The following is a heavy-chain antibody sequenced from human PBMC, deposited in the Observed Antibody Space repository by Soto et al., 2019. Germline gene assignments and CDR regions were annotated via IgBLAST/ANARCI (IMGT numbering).Heavy chain of an antibody. Sequence: QVQLVQSGAEVKKPGASVKVSCKASGYTFTDYYLHWVRQAPGQGLEWMGWINPQSGGTNYAQKFQAWVTMTRDTSTSTAYMELRRLRSDDTAVFFCARGAQQVVPLYYYHALDVRGQGTTVTASS. CDR2: INPQSGGT. J-gene: IGHJ6*02. CDR3: ARGAQQVVPLYYYHALDV. D-gene: IGHD6-13*01. CDR1: GYTFTDYY. V-gene: IGHV1-2*04.